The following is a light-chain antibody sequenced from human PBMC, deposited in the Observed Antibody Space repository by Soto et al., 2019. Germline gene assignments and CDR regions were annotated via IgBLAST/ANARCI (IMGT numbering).Light chain of an antibody. CDR3: RDDYNSPWT. Sequence: AIQMTQSPSSLSASVGDRVTITCRASQGIRNDLGWYQQKPGKAPKLLIYAASSLQSGVPSRFSGSGSGTDFTLRISSLQPEDFATHYCRDDYNSPWTFGQGTKLEIK. V-gene: IGKV1-6*01. CDR2: AAS. J-gene: IGKJ1*01. CDR1: QGIRND.